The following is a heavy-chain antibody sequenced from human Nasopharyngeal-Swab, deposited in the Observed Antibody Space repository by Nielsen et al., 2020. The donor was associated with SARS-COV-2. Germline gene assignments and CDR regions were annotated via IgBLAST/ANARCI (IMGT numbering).Heavy chain of an antibody. J-gene: IGHJ4*02. CDR3: ARHSRVATVVEVTLFDY. D-gene: IGHD3-22*01. CDR1: GGSISDTNYY. CDR2: ISYGGNT. Sequence: SETLTLTCIVSGGSISDTNYYWTWNRQPPGEGRDWIGSISYGGNTFYNPSLKSRVTLSVDMSRNQFSLRLSSVTAADTAVYYCARHSRVATVVEVTLFDYWGQGTLVTISS. V-gene: IGHV4-39*01.